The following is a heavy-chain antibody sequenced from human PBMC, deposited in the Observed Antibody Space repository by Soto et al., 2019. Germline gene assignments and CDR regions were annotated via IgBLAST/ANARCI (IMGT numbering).Heavy chain of an antibody. D-gene: IGHD3-22*01. J-gene: IGHJ4*02. CDR2: IHHSGST. CDR1: GASISSADYY. V-gene: IGHV4-30-4*01. CDR3: ATSDDSSGLFDY. Sequence: SLTCAVAGASISSADYYSSGIRQPPGKGLEWIWYIHHSGSTYYTPSLKSRGTISVDTSKNQFSLKLSSVAAADTAVYYCATSDDSSGLFDYWGQGTLVTVSS.